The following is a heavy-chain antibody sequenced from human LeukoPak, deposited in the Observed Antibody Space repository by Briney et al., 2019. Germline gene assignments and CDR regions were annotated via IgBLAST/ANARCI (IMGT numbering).Heavy chain of an antibody. D-gene: IGHD3-10*01. Sequence: GGSLRLSCAASEFTFSSYAMQWVRQAPGKGLEWVSGITVSGGTTYYTDSVKGRFTISRDNSKNTLYLQMNSLRAEDTAVYYCAKRYYGSGSYYGFDYWGQGTLVTVSS. CDR1: EFTFSSYA. CDR2: ITVSGGTT. V-gene: IGHV3-23*01. CDR3: AKRYYGSGSYYGFDY. J-gene: IGHJ4*02.